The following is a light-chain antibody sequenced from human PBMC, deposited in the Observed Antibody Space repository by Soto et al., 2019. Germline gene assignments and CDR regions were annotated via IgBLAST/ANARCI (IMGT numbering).Light chain of an antibody. CDR1: QSISTY. CDR3: QHSYGTPRT. J-gene: IGKJ1*01. Sequence: DIQRTQSPSSLSASVGDRVTITCRASQSISTYLNWYQHKPGKAPKVLIYAVSSLQSGVPSRFSGSGSGTDFTLTITSLQPEDSATHYCQHSYGTPRTFGQGTKVDIK. CDR2: AVS. V-gene: IGKV1-39*01.